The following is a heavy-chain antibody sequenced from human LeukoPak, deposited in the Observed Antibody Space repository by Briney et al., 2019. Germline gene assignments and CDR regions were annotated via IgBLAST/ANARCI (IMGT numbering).Heavy chain of an antibody. CDR2: IKSNAAGGTT. D-gene: IGHD1-26*01. V-gene: IGHV3-15*01. Sequence: GESLRLSCAGSGFTFSDAWMSWVRQAPGKGLEWVGRIKSNAAGGTTDYAAPVKGRFTISRDDSKNTLYLQMNSLITEDTAVYFCATEYYGSFNYWGQGTLVTASS. J-gene: IGHJ4*02. CDR3: ATEYYGSFNY. CDR1: GFTFSDAW.